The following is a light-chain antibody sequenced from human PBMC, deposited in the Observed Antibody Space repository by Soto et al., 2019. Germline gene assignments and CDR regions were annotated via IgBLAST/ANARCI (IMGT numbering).Light chain of an antibody. CDR1: QSISSW. J-gene: IGKJ1*01. V-gene: IGKV1-5*03. Sequence: DIQMTQSPSTLSASVGDRVTITCRASQSISSWLAWYQQRPGKAPKLLIYKASSLESGVPSRFSGSGSGTEFTLTISSLQPDDCATYYCQQYNNYLWTFGQGTKVEIK. CDR3: QQYNNYLWT. CDR2: KAS.